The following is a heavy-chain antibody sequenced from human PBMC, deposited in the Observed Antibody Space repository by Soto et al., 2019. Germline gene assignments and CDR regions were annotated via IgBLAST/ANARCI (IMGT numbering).Heavy chain of an antibody. CDR1: GYIFVNYG. J-gene: IGHJ6*02. Sequence: QVQLVQSGDEVKKPGASVKVSCKASGYIFVNYGIAWVRPDPGQGLEWMGWISPYTGNTHSATKVQGRLTMTTDTSTSTAYMDLGSLTSDDTAVYYCVKVDNYVTHTPKEVWGQGTTVTVSS. CDR2: ISPYTGNT. CDR3: VKVDNYVTHTPKEV. D-gene: IGHD3-16*01. V-gene: IGHV1-18*01.